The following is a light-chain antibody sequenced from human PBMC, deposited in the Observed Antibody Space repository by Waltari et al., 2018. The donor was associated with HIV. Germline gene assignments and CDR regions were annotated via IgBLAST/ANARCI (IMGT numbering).Light chain of an antibody. Sequence: QSVLAQPPSASGTPGQRVTISCSGSSSNIGDNYVYWDQQIPGTTPKLLIYRDNQWPAGWPDRCSGSKSGTSASLAISGLRSEDEAIYFCATWDDRLSGVLFGGGTKLTVL. V-gene: IGLV1-47*01. CDR3: ATWDDRLSGVL. J-gene: IGLJ2*01. CDR1: SSNIGDNY. CDR2: RDN.